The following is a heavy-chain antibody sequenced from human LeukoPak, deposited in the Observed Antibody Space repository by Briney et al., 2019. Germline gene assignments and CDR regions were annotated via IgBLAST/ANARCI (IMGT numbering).Heavy chain of an antibody. CDR2: IWFDGSKR. CDR3: ARCTGGSCVFDY. D-gene: IGHD2-8*02. CDR1: GFTFSTYG. J-gene: IGHJ4*02. V-gene: IGHV3-33*01. Sequence: GGSLRLSCAASGFTFSTYGMHWVRQAPGTGLEWVALIWFDGSKRYYGDSLKGRFTVSRDNSKNTLYLQVDSLRAEDTAVYYCARCTGGSCVFDYWGQGTLVTVSS.